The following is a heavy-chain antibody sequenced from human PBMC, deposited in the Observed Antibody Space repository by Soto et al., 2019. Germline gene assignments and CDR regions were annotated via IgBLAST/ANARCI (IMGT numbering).Heavy chain of an antibody. CDR3: AREVGRLLLSGAFAI. D-gene: IGHD3-16*01. CDR2: IIPILGKA. CDR1: GGTFSSYA. Sequence: QVQLVQSGAEVKKPGSSVKVSCKASGGTFSSYAISWVRQAPGQGLEWMGGIIPILGKANYAQKFQGRVTLTSDESTSTAYMERSSLRSEDTAVYYCAREVGRLLLSGAFAIWGQGTMVTVSS. J-gene: IGHJ3*02. V-gene: IGHV1-69*01.